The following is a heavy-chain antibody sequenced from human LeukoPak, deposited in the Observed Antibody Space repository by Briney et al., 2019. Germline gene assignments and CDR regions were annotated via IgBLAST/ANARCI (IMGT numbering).Heavy chain of an antibody. D-gene: IGHD3-9*01. V-gene: IGHV3-48*03. CDR1: GFSFSSYE. J-gene: IGHJ6*02. CDR3: AREKGLRYFDWVDYYYGMDV. Sequence: PGGSLRLSCAASGFSFSSYEMNWVRQAPGKGLEWVSYIDSSGTTIYYADSVKGRFTISRDNAKNSLYLQMNSLRAEDTALYYCAREKGLRYFDWVDYYYGMDVWGQGTTVTVSS. CDR2: IDSSGTTI.